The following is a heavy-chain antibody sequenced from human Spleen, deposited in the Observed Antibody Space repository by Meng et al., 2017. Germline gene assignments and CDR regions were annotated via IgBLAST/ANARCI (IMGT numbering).Heavy chain of an antibody. CDR1: GYTFTSYY. CDR3: AREGGSSSWYSWFDP. J-gene: IGHJ5*02. D-gene: IGHD6-13*01. V-gene: IGHV1-46*01. CDR2: INPSGGST. Sequence: ASVKVSCKASGYTFTSYYMHWVRQAPEQGLEWMGIINPSGGSTSYAQKFQGRVTMTRDTSTRTVYMELSSLRSEDTAVYYCAREGGSSSWYSWFDPWGQGTLVTVSS.